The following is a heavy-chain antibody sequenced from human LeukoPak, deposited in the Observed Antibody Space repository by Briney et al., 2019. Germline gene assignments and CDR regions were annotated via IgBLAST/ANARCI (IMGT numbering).Heavy chain of an antibody. CDR3: ARGPRTIFGVISSRGNWFDP. V-gene: IGHV1-24*01. Sequence: ASVKVSCKVSGYTLTELSMHWVRQAPGKGLEWMGGFDPEDGETIYAQKFQGRVTMTRNTSISTAYMELNSLRSEDTAVYYCARGPRTIFGVISSRGNWFDPWGQGTLVTVSS. CDR1: GYTLTELS. J-gene: IGHJ5*02. CDR2: FDPEDGET. D-gene: IGHD3-3*01.